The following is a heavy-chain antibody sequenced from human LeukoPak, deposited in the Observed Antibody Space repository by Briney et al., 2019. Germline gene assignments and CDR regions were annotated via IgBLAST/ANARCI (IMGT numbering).Heavy chain of an antibody. J-gene: IGHJ4*02. CDR1: GFTFSSYG. D-gene: IGHD3-10*01. Sequence: GGSLRLSFAASGFTFSSYGMHWVRQAPGKGLEWVAFIRYDGSNKYYADSVKGRFTISRDNSKNTLYLQMNSLRAEDTAVYYCAKVQYTMVRAYYFDYWGQGTLVTVSS. CDR3: AKVQYTMVRAYYFDY. V-gene: IGHV3-30*02. CDR2: IRYDGSNK.